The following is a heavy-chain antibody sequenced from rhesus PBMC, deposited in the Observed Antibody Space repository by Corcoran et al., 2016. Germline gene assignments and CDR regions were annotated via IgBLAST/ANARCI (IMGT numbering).Heavy chain of an antibody. D-gene: IGHD6-31*01. CDR3: VREGNGWDFDY. Sequence: EVQLVVSGGGWAKPGGSLRLSCEASGFPFGDSYMDWVRQVPVKGLEWVARISSGGGSTWYADSVKGRFTISRENAKNTLYLQMNSLRVEDTAVYYCVREGNGWDFDYWGQGVQVTVSS. J-gene: IGHJ4*01. CDR1: GFPFGDSY. CDR2: ISSGGGST. V-gene: IGHV3-178*01.